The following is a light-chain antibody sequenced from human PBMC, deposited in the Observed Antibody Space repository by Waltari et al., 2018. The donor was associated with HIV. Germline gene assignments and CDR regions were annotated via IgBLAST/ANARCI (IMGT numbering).Light chain of an antibody. J-gene: IGLJ3*02. CDR3: SSYTSSSTLWV. CDR2: DVS. Sequence: SPLQSITISCTGTSNDVGGYNYVSWYQQHTGKAPKLMIYDVSNRPSGVSNRFSGSKSGNTASLTISGLQAEDEADYYCSSYTSSSTLWVFGGGTKLTVL. CDR1: SNDVGGYNY. V-gene: IGLV2-14*03.